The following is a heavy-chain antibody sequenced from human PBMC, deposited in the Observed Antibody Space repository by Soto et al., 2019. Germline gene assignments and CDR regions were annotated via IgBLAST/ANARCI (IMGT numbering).Heavy chain of an antibody. V-gene: IGHV1-69*06. J-gene: IGHJ5*02. Sequence: SVKVSCKASGGTFSSYAISWVRQAPGQGLEWMGGIIPIFGTANYAQKFQGRATITADKSTSTAYMELSSPRSEDTAVYYCARDPRPSKLDPFVGSWFDPWGQGTLVTVSS. CDR1: GGTFSSYA. CDR3: ARDPRPSKLDPFVGSWFDP. CDR2: IIPIFGTA. D-gene: IGHD1-1*01.